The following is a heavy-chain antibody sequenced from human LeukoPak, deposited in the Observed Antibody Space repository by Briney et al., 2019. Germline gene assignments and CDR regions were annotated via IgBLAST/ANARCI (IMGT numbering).Heavy chain of an antibody. CDR1: GFTFSSYA. V-gene: IGHV3-30-3*01. Sequence: PGGSLRLSCAASGFTFSSYAMHWVRQAPGKGLEWVAVISYDGSNKYYADSVKGRFTISRDNSKNTLYLQMNSLRAEDTAVYYCARDWRISESFDYWGQGTLVTVSS. J-gene: IGHJ4*02. CDR2: ISYDGSNK. CDR3: ARDWRISESFDY. D-gene: IGHD1-14*01.